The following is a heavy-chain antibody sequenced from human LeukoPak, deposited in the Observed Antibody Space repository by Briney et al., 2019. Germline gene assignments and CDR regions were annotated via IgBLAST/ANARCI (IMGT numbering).Heavy chain of an antibody. D-gene: IGHD2-2*01. J-gene: IGHJ4*02. CDR2: INTNTGNP. Sequence: ASVKVSCKASGYTFTSYAMNWVRQAPGQGLEWMGWINTNTGNPTYAQGFTGRFVFSLDTSVSTAYLQISSLKAEDTAVYYCAGAGVYCSSTSCYLAATNFDYWGQGTLVTVSS. CDR1: GYTFTSYA. CDR3: AGAGVYCSSTSCYLAATNFDY. V-gene: IGHV7-4-1*02.